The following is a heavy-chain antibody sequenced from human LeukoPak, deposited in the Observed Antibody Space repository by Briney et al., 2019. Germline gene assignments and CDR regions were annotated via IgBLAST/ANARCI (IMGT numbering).Heavy chain of an antibody. CDR1: GYTFTDYY. CDR3: ARIGYNHYFDY. Sequence: VASVKVSCKASGYTFTDYYLHWVRQAPGQGLEWMGWINPNSGGTNYAQTFQGRVTMTRDTSITTAYLGLSRLRSDGTAVYYCARIGYNHYFDYWGQGTLVTVSS. J-gene: IGHJ4*02. CDR2: INPNSGGT. D-gene: IGHD1-14*01. V-gene: IGHV1-2*02.